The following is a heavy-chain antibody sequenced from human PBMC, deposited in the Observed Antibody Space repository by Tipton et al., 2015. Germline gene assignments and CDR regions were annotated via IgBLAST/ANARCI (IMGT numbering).Heavy chain of an antibody. V-gene: IGHV3-33*01. CDR3: ARGRQQWLVRGSYWYFHL. CDR1: GFTFSSYD. CDR2: IWYDGSNK. Sequence: RSLRLSCAASGFTFSSYDMHWVRQAPGKGLEWVAIIWYDGSNKYYADSVKGRFTISRDNSKNTLSLQMNSLRAEDTAVYYCARGRQQWLVRGSYWYFHLWGRGTLVTVSS. J-gene: IGHJ2*01. D-gene: IGHD6-19*01.